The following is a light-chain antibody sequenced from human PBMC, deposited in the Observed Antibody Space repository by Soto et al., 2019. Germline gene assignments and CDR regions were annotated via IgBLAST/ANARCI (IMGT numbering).Light chain of an antibody. Sequence: DTKLAQSSPRPCGSLVDGPTTXIRASQTISSWLAWYQQKPGKATKLLIYKASTLKSGVPSRFTGSGSGTEFTLTISSLQPDDFATYYCQHYNSYSEAFGQGTKV. V-gene: IGKV1-5*03. J-gene: IGKJ1*01. CDR1: QTISSW. CDR2: KAS. CDR3: QHYNSYSEA.